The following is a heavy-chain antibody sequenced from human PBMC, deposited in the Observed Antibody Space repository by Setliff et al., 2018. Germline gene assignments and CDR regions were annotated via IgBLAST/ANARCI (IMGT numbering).Heavy chain of an antibody. Sequence: CKASGGTFSSYAISWVRQAPGQGLEWMGGIIPILGIANYAQKFQGRVTITADKSTSTAYMELSSLRSEDTAVYYCAREGIAVAGFDYWGQGTLVTVSS. CDR1: GGTFSSYA. CDR3: AREGIAVAGFDY. J-gene: IGHJ4*02. CDR2: IIPILGIA. D-gene: IGHD6-19*01. V-gene: IGHV1-69*10.